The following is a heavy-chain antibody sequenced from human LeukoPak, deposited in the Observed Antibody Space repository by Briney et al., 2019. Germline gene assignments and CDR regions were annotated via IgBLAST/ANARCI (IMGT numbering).Heavy chain of an antibody. CDR3: AKGGSVTTFHYFDY. CDR1: GFTFSSYA. D-gene: IGHD3-16*01. Sequence: GGSLRLSCAASGFTFSSYAMHWVRQAPGKGLEWVAVISYDGSNKYYADSVKGRFTISRDNSKNTLYLQMNSLRAEDTAVYYCAKGGSVTTFHYFDYWGQGTLVTVSS. V-gene: IGHV3-30*04. J-gene: IGHJ4*02. CDR2: ISYDGSNK.